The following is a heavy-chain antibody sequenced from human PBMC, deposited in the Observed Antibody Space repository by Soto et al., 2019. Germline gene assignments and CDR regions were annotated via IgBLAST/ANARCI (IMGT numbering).Heavy chain of an antibody. D-gene: IGHD3-22*01. CDR3: ARDPTLPPYDSSGYWSPFDY. CDR2: ISAYNGNT. J-gene: IGHJ4*02. Sequence: GASVKVSCKASGYTFTSYGISWVRQAPGQGLEWMGWISAYNGNTNYAQKLQGRVTMTTDTSTSTAYMELRSLRSDDTAVYYCARDPTLPPYDSSGYWSPFDYWGQGTLVNVSS. CDR1: GYTFTSYG. V-gene: IGHV1-18*01.